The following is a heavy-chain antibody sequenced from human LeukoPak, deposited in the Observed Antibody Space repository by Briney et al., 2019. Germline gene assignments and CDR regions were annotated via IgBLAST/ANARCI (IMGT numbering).Heavy chain of an antibody. CDR3: AREVAVGIGAYNY. CDR2: ISGSGGST. Sequence: GGSLRLSCAASGFTFSSYTMSWVRQAPGKGLEWVSAISGSGGSTYYADSVKGRFTISRDNSKNTLYLQMNSLRAEDTAVYYCAREVAVGIGAYNYWGQGTLVTVSS. J-gene: IGHJ4*02. CDR1: GFTFSSYT. V-gene: IGHV3-23*01. D-gene: IGHD6-13*01.